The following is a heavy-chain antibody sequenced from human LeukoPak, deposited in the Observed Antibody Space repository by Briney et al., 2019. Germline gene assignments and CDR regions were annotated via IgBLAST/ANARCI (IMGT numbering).Heavy chain of an antibody. CDR1: GGSISSSSYS. J-gene: IGHJ5*02. CDR3: ARRRDYVWGSYRP. Sequence: PLETLSLTCTVSGGSISSSSYSWGWIRQPPGKGLEWIGSVYYSGSTYYNPSLKSRVTISVDTSKNQFSLKLSSVTAADTAVYYCARRRDYVWGSYRPWGQGTLVTVSS. V-gene: IGHV4-39*07. D-gene: IGHD3-16*02. CDR2: VYYSGST.